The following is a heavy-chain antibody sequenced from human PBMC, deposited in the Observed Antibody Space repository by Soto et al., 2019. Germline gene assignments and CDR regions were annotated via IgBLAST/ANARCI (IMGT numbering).Heavy chain of an antibody. CDR2: IIPIFGTA. D-gene: IGHD6-19*01. V-gene: IGHV1-69*13. J-gene: IGHJ6*01. CDR3: ARGIVGSIGWYQSDYYYYGIDV. Sequence: SVKVSCKASGGTFSSYAISWVRQAPGQGLEWMGGIIPIFGTANYAQKFQGRVTITADESTSTAYMELSSLRSEDTAVYYCARGIVGSIGWYQSDYYYYGIDVCGQGTTVPVSS. CDR1: GGTFSSYA.